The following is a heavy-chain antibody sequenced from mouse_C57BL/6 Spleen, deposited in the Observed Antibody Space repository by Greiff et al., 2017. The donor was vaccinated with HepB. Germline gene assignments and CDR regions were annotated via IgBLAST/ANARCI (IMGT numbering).Heavy chain of an antibody. J-gene: IGHJ2*01. CDR1: GYTFTDYE. D-gene: IGHD1-1*01. Sequence: VQLQQSGAELVRPGASVTLSCKASGYTFTDYEMHWVKQTTVHGLEWIGAIDPETGGTAYNQKFKGKAILTADKSSNTAYMERRSLTSEDSAVYYCTRKLITTVVSYFDYWGQGTTLTVSS. V-gene: IGHV1-15*01. CDR3: TRKLITTVVSYFDY. CDR2: IDPETGGT.